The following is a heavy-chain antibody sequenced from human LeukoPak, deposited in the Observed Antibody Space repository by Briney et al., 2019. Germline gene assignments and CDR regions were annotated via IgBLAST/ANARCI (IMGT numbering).Heavy chain of an antibody. CDR2: ISSSGSTI. V-gene: IGHV3-48*04. D-gene: IGHD6-19*01. J-gene: IGHJ4*02. CDR1: GFTFSSYS. Sequence: GGSLRLSCAASGFTFSSYSMNWVRQAPGKGLEWVSYISSSGSTIYYADSVKGRFTISRDNAKNSLYLQMNSLRAEDTAVYYCARVAIAVAVFDYWGQGTLVTVSS. CDR3: ARVAIAVAVFDY.